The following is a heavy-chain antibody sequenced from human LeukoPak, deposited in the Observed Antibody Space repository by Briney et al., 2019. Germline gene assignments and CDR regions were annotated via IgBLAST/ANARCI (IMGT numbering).Heavy chain of an antibody. CDR3: TRGDYYGSGSYHTLDY. Sequence: GGSLRLSCTASGFTFGDYAMSWFRQAPGKGLEWVGFIRSIAYGGTTEYAASVKGRFTISRDDSKSIAYLQMNSLKTEDTAVYYCTRGDYYGSGSYHTLDYWGQGTLVTVSS. V-gene: IGHV3-49*03. J-gene: IGHJ4*02. CDR2: IRSIAYGGTT. CDR1: GFTFGDYA. D-gene: IGHD3-10*01.